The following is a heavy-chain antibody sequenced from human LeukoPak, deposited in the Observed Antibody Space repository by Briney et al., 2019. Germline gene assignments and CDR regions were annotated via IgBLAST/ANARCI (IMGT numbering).Heavy chain of an antibody. CDR3: ALTVSSSWYGYFQH. J-gene: IGHJ1*01. CDR2: IIPIFGTA. V-gene: IGHV1-69*05. Sequence: SVKVSCKASGGTFSSYAISWVRQAPGQGLEWMGRIIPIFGTANYAQKFQGRVTITTDESTSTAYMELSSLRSEDTAVYYCALTVSSSWYGYFQHWGQDTLVTVSS. CDR1: GGTFSSYA. D-gene: IGHD6-13*01.